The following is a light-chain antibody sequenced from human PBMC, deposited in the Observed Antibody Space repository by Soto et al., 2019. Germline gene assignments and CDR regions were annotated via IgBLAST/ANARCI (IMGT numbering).Light chain of an antibody. J-gene: IGKJ5*01. CDR2: DAS. Sequence: ETVLTQSPATLSLSPRERATLSCRASQSVDIYLAWYQQKPGQAPRLLIYDASNRATGIPARFSGSGCGTDFTHTISSLEPEDFAVYYCQQRKNWPPLTFGQGTRLEMK. CDR3: QQRKNWPPLT. CDR1: QSVDIY. V-gene: IGKV3-11*01.